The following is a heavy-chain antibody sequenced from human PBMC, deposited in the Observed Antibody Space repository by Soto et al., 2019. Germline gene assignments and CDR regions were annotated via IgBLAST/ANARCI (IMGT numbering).Heavy chain of an antibody. V-gene: IGHV4-34*01. D-gene: IGHD3-10*01. CDR2: INYSGST. Sequence: LSLTCGVYGGSFRGYYWSWIRQPPGKGLEWIGEINYSGSTNYNPSLKSRVTVSVDTSKNQFSLKLNSMIAADTAVFYCARGGYYGSGIRTHYYYGMDVWGQGTTVTVSS. J-gene: IGHJ6*02. CDR3: ARGGYYGSGIRTHYYYGMDV. CDR1: GGSFRGYY.